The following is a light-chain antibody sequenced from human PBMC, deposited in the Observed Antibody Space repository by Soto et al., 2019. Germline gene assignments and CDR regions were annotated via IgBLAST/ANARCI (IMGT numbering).Light chain of an antibody. CDR3: SSYAGSNNFV. CDR1: SSDVGGYNY. CDR2: EVS. V-gene: IGLV2-8*01. Sequence: QSALTQPPSASGSPGQSVTISCTGTSSDVGGYNYVSWYQQHPGKAPKLMIYEVSERPSGVPDRFSGSKSSNTASLTVSGLQADDEADYYCSSYAGSNNFVFGTGTKVTV. J-gene: IGLJ1*01.